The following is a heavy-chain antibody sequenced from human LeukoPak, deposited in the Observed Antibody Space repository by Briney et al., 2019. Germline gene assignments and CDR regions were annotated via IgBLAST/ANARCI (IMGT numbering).Heavy chain of an antibody. CDR1: GGSISSYY. D-gene: IGHD1-26*01. V-gene: IGHV4-59*01. CDR3: ARGHSGSYGHYFDY. J-gene: IGHJ4*02. Sequence: PSETLSLTCTVSGGSISSYYWSWIRQPPGKGLEWIGYIYYSGSTNYNPFLKSRVTISVDTSKNQFSLKLTSVTAADTAVYYCARGHSGSYGHYFDYWGQGTLVTVSS. CDR2: IYYSGST.